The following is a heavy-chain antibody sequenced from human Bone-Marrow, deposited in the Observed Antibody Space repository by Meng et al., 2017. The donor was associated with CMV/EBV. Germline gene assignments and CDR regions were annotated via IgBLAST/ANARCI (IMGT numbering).Heavy chain of an antibody. J-gene: IGHJ4*02. CDR1: FPSDW. CDR2: IDPSDSYS. CDR3: ARRAYHYDDSGYYYYFDS. Sequence: FPSDWSGWVRQVTGQGLEWMGRIDPSDSYSNYSPSFQGNVTISADKSISTAYLQWSSLKASDTAIYYCARRAYHYDDSGYYYYFDSWGQGTLVTVSS. V-gene: IGHV5-10-1*01. D-gene: IGHD3-22*01.